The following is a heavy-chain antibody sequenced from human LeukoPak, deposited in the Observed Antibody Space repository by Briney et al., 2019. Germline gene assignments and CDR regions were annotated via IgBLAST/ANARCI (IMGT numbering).Heavy chain of an antibody. J-gene: IGHJ6*03. D-gene: IGHD4/OR15-4a*01. CDR2: INHSGST. Sequence: SSETLSLTCAVYGGSFSGYYWSWIRQPPGKGLEWIGEINHSGSTNYNPSLKSRVTISVDTSKNQFSLKLSSVTAADTAVYYCARAPNAVYYYYYMDVWGKGTTVTISS. CDR1: GGSFSGYY. V-gene: IGHV4-34*01. CDR3: ARAPNAVYYYYYMDV.